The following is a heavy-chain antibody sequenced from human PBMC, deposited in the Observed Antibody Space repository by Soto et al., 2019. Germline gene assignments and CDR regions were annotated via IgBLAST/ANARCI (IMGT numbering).Heavy chain of an antibody. CDR1: GFTFSSYS. CDR2: ISSSSSYI. J-gene: IGHJ5*02. Sequence: EVQLVESGGGLVKPGGSLRLSCAASGFTFSSYSMNWVRQAPGKGLEWVSSISSSSSYIYYADSVKGLFTISRDNAKNSLXLQMNSLRAEDTAVYYCXSSGDGSEEGFDPWGQGTLVTVSS. CDR3: XSSGDGSEEGFDP. V-gene: IGHV3-21*01. D-gene: IGHD3-10*01.